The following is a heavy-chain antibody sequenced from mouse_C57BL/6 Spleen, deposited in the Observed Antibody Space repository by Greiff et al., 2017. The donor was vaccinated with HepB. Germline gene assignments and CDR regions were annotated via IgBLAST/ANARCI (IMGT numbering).Heavy chain of an antibody. CDR3: ARSGSNYYYWYFDV. J-gene: IGHJ1*03. D-gene: IGHD2-5*01. Sequence: QVQLQQSGAELVKPGASVKISCKASGYAFSSYWMNWVKQRPGKGLEWIGQIYPGDGDTNYNGKFKGKATLTADKSSSTAYMQLSSLTSEDSAVYFSARSGSNYYYWYFDVWGTGTTVTVSS. CDR1: GYAFSSYW. CDR2: IYPGDGDT. V-gene: IGHV1-80*01.